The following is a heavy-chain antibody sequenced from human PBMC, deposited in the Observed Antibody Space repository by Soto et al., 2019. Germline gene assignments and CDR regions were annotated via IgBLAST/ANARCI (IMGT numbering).Heavy chain of an antibody. CDR1: GYTVTSYG. J-gene: IGHJ4*02. CDR2: ISAYNGNT. CDR3: ARDSPPPRE. Sequence: QVQLGQCVAGVKKPGASVKVSCKVSGYTVTSYGISCVQQAPGQGLEWMGWISAYNGNTNYAQKLQGRVTMTTDTSTSTAYMELRSLRSDDTAVYYCARDSPPPREWGQGTLVTVSS. V-gene: IGHV1-18*01.